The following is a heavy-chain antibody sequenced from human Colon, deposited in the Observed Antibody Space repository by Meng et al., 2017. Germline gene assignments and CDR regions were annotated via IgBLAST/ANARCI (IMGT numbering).Heavy chain of an antibody. V-gene: IGHV4-4*02. CDR1: GGSIISSNW. J-gene: IGHJ4*02. CDR2: INHSGIT. Sequence: QVQLQESGPGPVKPSGTLSLTCSVSGGSIISSNWWIWVRQSPAKGLEWIGEINHSGITNYQPSLKSRATISIDTSKQQFSLRLNSVTVADTAIYFCATGVGATTAWGQGTLVTVSS. CDR3: ATGVGATTA. D-gene: IGHD1-26*01.